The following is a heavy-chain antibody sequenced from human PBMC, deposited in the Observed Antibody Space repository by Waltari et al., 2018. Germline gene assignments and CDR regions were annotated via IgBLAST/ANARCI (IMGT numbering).Heavy chain of an antibody. Sequence: QVQLVPSGAEVKKPGASVRVSCQVSGYSLSELSVHWVRQAPGKGLEWLGGFDPDEDENNYARKFQGRVTMTEDTSTETAYLDLGSLRSDDTAIYYCATDLQDYTSSLGMDVWGQGTTVIVSS. CDR3: ATDLQDYTSSLGMDV. J-gene: IGHJ6*02. CDR1: GYSLSELS. D-gene: IGHD2-2*02. CDR2: FDPDEDEN. V-gene: IGHV1-24*01.